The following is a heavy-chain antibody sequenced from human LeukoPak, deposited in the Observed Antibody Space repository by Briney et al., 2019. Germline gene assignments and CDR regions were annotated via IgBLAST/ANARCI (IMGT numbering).Heavy chain of an antibody. CDR3: ATHSGGY. Sequence: PGGSLRLSCAASGFTVNSNYMSWVRHAPGKGLEWVSVIYSGGSTYYADSVKGRFTISRDISKNTLFLQMNALRAEDTAVYYCATHSGGYWGQGTLVTVSS. D-gene: IGHD3-16*01. J-gene: IGHJ4*02. V-gene: IGHV3-66*01. CDR2: IYSGGST. CDR1: GFTVNSNY.